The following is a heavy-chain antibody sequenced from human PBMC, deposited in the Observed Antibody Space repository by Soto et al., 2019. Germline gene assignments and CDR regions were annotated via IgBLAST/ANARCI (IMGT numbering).Heavy chain of an antibody. Sequence: SETLSLTCTVSGGSISSSSYYWGWIRQPPGKGLEWIGSIYYSGSTYYNPSLKSRVTISVDTSKNQFSLKLSSVTAADTAVYYCAREGRMGTFDYWGQGALVTVS. CDR2: IYYSGST. CDR3: AREGRMGTFDY. V-gene: IGHV4-39*02. D-gene: IGHD1-1*01. CDR1: GGSISSSSYY. J-gene: IGHJ4*02.